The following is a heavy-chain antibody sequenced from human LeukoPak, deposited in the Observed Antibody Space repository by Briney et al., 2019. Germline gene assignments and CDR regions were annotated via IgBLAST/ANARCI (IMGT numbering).Heavy chain of an antibody. CDR1: GYTFTGYY. D-gene: IGHD6-13*01. J-gene: IGHJ6*03. V-gene: IGHV1-2*02. CDR2: INPNSGGT. CDR3: ARRERLVQGIYYYMDV. Sequence: ASVKVSCKASGYTFTGYYMHWVRQAPGQGLEWMGWINPNSGGTNYAQKFQGRVTMTRDTSISTAYMELSRLRSDDTAVYYCARRERLVQGIYYYMDVWGKGTTVTISS.